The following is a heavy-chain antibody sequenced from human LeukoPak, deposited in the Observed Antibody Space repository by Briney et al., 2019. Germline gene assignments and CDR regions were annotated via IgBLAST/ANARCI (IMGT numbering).Heavy chain of an antibody. CDR1: GGSISSDNYY. CDR3: ARHGEGGSGWPGNYFDN. V-gene: IGHV4-39*01. J-gene: IGHJ4*02. Sequence: SETLSLTCTVSGGSISSDNYYWGWIRQSPGKGLEWIGSFHYIGSTYYNPSLKSRVTISVDTSKNQFSLKLTSVTAADTAVFYCARHGEGGSGWPGNYFDNWGQGTLVTVSS. CDR2: FHYIGST. D-gene: IGHD6-19*01.